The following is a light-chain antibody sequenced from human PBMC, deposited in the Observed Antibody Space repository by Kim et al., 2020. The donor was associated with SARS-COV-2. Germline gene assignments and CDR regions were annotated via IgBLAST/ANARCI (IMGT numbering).Light chain of an antibody. V-gene: IGLV1-44*01. Sequence: TVTVSCSGSISNIGSNTVSWYLHLPVTAPKLLISSNSLRPSGVPARFSGSKSGTSASLAISGLQPEDEADYYCAAWHDSLNGPVIFGGGTKVTVL. CDR2: SNS. J-gene: IGLJ2*01. CDR1: ISNIGSNT. CDR3: AAWHDSLNGPVI.